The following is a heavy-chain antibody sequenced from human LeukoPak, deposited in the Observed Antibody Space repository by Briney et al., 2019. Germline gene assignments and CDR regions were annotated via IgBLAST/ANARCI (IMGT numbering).Heavy chain of an antibody. CDR2: ISGSGGST. J-gene: IGHJ4*02. V-gene: IGHV3-23*01. CDR1: GFTFSSYA. CDR3: AEDGGSGWYSTYDY. Sequence: PGGSLRLSCAASGFTFSSYAMSWVRQAPGKGLEWVSAISGSGGSTYYADSVKGRFIISRDNSKNTLYLQMNSLRAEDTAVYYCAEDGGSGWYSTYDYWGQGTLVTVSS. D-gene: IGHD6-19*01.